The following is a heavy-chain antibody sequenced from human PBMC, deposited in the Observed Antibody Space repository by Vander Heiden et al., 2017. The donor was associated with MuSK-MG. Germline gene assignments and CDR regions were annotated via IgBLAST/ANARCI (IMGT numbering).Heavy chain of an antibody. CDR1: GFTFSSYA. V-gene: IGHV3-30-3*01. D-gene: IGHD5-18*01. Sequence: VQLVESGGGVVQAGRSLRLSCAASGFTFSSYAMHWVRQAPGKGLEWVAVISYDGSNKYYADSVKGRFTISRDNSKNTLYLQMNSLRAEDTAVYYCARGYETATLDYWGQGTLVTVSS. J-gene: IGHJ4*02. CDR3: ARGYETATLDY. CDR2: ISYDGSNK.